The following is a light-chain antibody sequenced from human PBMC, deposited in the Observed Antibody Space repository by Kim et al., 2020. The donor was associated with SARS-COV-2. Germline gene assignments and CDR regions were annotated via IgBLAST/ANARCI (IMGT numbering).Light chain of an antibody. V-gene: IGLV3-1*01. CDR1: KLVDKY. CDR2: QDN. Sequence: SYELTQPPSVSVSPGQTASITCSGDKLVDKYVCWHQQKPGQSPVLVIYQDNKRPSGIPVRFSGSNSGNTATLTISGTQAMDEADCYCQAWDSNTVVFGGGTQLTVL. J-gene: IGLJ2*01. CDR3: QAWDSNTVV.